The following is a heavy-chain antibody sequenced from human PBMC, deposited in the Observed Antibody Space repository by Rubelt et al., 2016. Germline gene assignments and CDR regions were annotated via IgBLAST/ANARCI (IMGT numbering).Heavy chain of an antibody. Sequence: QVTLRESGPALVKPTQTLTLTCTFSGFSLSTSGMCVSWIRQPPGKALEWLALIDWDDDKYYSTSLKTRLTISKDTAKNQVVLTRTNMDPVDTATYYCARIIWRTNGRAFDYWGQGTLVTVSS. CDR2: IDWDDDK. CDR3: ARIIWRTNGRAFDY. V-gene: IGHV2-70*01. CDR1: GFSLSTSGMC. J-gene: IGHJ4*02. D-gene: IGHD3-3*01.